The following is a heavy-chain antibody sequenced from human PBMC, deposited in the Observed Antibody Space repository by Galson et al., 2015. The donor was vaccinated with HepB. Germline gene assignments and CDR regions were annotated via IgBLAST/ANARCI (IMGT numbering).Heavy chain of an antibody. CDR2: IIPIFGTA. Sequence: SVKVSCKASGGTFSSYAISWVRQAPGQGLEWMGGIIPIFGTANYAQKFQGRVTITADESTSTAYMELSSLRSDDTAVYYCARDRYRLGPIAAAGDFDYWGQGTLVTVSS. D-gene: IGHD6-13*01. CDR3: ARDRYRLGPIAAAGDFDY. CDR1: GGTFSSYA. V-gene: IGHV1-69*13. J-gene: IGHJ4*02.